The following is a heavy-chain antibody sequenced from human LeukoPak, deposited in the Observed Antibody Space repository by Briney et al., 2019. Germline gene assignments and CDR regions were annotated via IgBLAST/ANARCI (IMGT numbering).Heavy chain of an antibody. J-gene: IGHJ4*02. Sequence: PETLSLTCTVSGGSISSSSYYWGWIRQPPGKGLEWIGSIYYSGSTYYNPSLKSRVTISVDTSKNQFSLKLSSVTAADTAVYYCARHIAVAGPRFDYWGQGTLVTVSS. CDR3: ARHIAVAGPRFDY. CDR1: GGSISSSSYY. D-gene: IGHD6-19*01. CDR2: IYYSGST. V-gene: IGHV4-39*01.